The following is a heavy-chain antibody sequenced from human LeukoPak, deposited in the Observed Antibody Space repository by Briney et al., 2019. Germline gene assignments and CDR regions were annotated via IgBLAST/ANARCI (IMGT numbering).Heavy chain of an antibody. CDR1: GGSISSGGYY. CDR3: ARTAGDGYSYPFEY. CDR2: IYYSGST. V-gene: IGHV4-31*03. D-gene: IGHD5-24*01. J-gene: IGHJ4*02. Sequence: SQTLSLTCTVSGGSISSGGYYWSWIRQHPGKGLEWIGYIYYSGSTYYNPSLKSRVTISVDTSKNQFSLKLSSVTAADTAVYYCARTAGDGYSYPFEYWGQGTLVTVSS.